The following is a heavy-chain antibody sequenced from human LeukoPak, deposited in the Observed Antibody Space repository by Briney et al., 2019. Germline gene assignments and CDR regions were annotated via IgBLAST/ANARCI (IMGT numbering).Heavy chain of an antibody. CDR1: GCTFSNYA. CDR3: ASGGPGEWELLRCYH. CDR2: IIPIYGTA. D-gene: IGHD1-26*01. Sequence: SVNVSCKASGCTFSNYAFNWVRQAPGQGLEWMGAIIPIYGTANYAQKFQGRVTITADESTSATYMELSSLRSEDTAVYYCASGGPGEWELLRCYHWGQGTLVTVSS. J-gene: IGHJ4*02. V-gene: IGHV1-69*13.